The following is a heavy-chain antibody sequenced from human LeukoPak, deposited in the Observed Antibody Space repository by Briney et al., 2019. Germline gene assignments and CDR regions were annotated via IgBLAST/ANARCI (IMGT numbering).Heavy chain of an antibody. CDR2: TNPISGGT. D-gene: IGHD3-22*01. CDR3: ARDSYYDSSGYSDI. Sequence: ASVTVSFKVSGFTFTGYYIHWVRQAPGQGLEWMGWTNPISGGTDYAQKFQGRVTMTTDTSTSTAYMELRSLRSDDTAVYYCARDSYYDSSGYSDIWGQGTMVTVSS. V-gene: IGHV1-2*02. CDR1: GFTFTGYY. J-gene: IGHJ3*02.